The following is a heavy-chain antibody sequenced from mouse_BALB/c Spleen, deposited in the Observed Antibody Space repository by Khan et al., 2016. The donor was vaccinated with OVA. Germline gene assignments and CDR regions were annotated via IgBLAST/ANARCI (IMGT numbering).Heavy chain of an antibody. CDR3: ARTARIKY. D-gene: IGHD1-2*01. J-gene: IGHJ2*01. CDR1: GYSITSGYG. CDR2: ISYSGST. Sequence: EVKLEVSGPGLVKPSQSLSLTCTVTGYSITSGYGWNWIRRFPGNKLEWMGYISYSGSTNYNPSLKSRISITRDTSKNQFFLQLNSVTTEDTATYYWARTARIKYWGQGTTLTVSS. V-gene: IGHV3-2*02.